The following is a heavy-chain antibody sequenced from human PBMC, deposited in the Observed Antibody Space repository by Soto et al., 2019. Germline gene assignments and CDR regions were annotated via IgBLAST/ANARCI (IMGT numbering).Heavy chain of an antibody. V-gene: IGHV3-23*01. CDR3: ARGDRGGSGSPASYYYSGWDV. Sequence: DVQLLESGGHLVQPGGSLRLSCSASGFTLSSYAMSWVRQAPGKGLEWVSSISAGGDMTYNSDSVKGRFTISRDNSNNALFLQMHNLRIEDTGLYYCARGDRGGSGSPASYYYSGWDVW. CDR1: GFTLSSYA. J-gene: IGHJ6*01. D-gene: IGHD3-10*01. CDR2: ISAGGDMT.